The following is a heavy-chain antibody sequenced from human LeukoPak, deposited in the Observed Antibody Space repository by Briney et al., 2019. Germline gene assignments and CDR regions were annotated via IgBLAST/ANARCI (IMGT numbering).Heavy chain of an antibody. CDR2: ISWNSGSI. J-gene: IGHJ4*02. Sequence: PGGSLRLSCAVSGLTFDDYAMHWVRQAPGKGLEWVSGISWNSGSIGYADSVKGRFTISRDNAKNSLYLQMNSLRAEDTALYYCAKGDFWSGYYPNFDYWGQGTLVTVSS. D-gene: IGHD3-3*01. CDR1: GLTFDDYA. V-gene: IGHV3-9*01. CDR3: AKGDFWSGYYPNFDY.